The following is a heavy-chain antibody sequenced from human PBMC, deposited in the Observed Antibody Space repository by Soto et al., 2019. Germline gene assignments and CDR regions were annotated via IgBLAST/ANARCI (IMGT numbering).Heavy chain of an antibody. D-gene: IGHD1-26*01. J-gene: IGHJ5*02. CDR1: GFTFTSSA. V-gene: IGHV1-58*01. CDR3: ARMVGATRWFDP. Sequence: ASVKVSCKASGFTFTSSAVQWVRQARGQGLEWIGWIVAGNGNTNYAQKFQERVTMTTDTSTSTAYMELRSLRSDDTAVYYCARMVGATRWFDPWGQGTLVTVSS. CDR2: IVAGNGNT.